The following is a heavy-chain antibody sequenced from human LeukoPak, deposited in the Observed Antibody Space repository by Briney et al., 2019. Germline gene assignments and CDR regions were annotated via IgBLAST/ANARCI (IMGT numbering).Heavy chain of an antibody. CDR3: ARERVENQQLVGGNY. CDR2: IYSGGTT. D-gene: IGHD6-6*01. Sequence: GGSLRLSCAASGFTVSTNCMTWVRQAPGKGLEWVSTIYSGGTTYYADSVMGRFTISRHNSRNTLYLQMNSLRAEDTAVYYCARERVENQQLVGGNYWGQGTLVTVSS. CDR1: GFTVSTNC. V-gene: IGHV3-53*01. J-gene: IGHJ4*02.